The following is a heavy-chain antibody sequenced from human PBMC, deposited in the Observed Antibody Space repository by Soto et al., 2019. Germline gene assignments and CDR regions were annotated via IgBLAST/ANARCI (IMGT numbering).Heavy chain of an antibody. CDR2: INSDGSST. CDR1: GLTFSSYW. D-gene: IGHD2-15*01. V-gene: IGHV3-74*01. CDR3: ARVVVVAATPRFFQYFDY. J-gene: IGHJ4*02. Sequence: GGSLRLSCAASGLTFSSYWMHWVRQAPGKGLVWVSRINSDGSSTSYADSVKGRFTISRDNAKNTLYLQMNSLRAEDTAVYYCARVVVVAATPRFFQYFDYWGQGTLVTVSS.